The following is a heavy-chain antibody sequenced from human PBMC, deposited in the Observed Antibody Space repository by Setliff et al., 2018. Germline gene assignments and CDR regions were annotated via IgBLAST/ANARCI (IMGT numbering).Heavy chain of an antibody. Sequence: SVKVSCKASGATFSSHGISWVRQAPGQGLEWMGGTIPMFGTTEYAQKFQGRLTIITDESTNTAFMQLSSLRSDDTAVYYCVREVLSTVVAWDYWGQGTLVTVSS. J-gene: IGHJ4*02. CDR2: TIPMFGTT. V-gene: IGHV1-69*05. CDR1: GATFSSHG. D-gene: IGHD4-17*01. CDR3: VREVLSTVVAWDY.